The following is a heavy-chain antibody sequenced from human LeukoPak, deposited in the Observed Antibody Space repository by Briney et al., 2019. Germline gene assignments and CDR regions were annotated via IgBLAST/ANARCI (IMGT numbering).Heavy chain of an antibody. J-gene: IGHJ4*02. CDR3: ARERSGIYDY. CDR2: IKDDGRQK. V-gene: IGHV3-7*01. Sequence: SGGSLRLSCAASGFNFNKYWMTWVRQAPGKGLEWVANIKDDGRQKNYVDSVKGRFTISRDNAKNSAYLQMDNLRDEDTAVYYCARERSGIYDYWGQGSLVTVSS. D-gene: IGHD1-26*01. CDR1: GFNFNKYW.